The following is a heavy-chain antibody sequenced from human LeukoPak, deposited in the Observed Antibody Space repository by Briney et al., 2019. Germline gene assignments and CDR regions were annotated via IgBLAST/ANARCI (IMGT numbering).Heavy chain of an antibody. CDR2: IHYSGST. D-gene: IGHD4-23*01. Sequence: KTSETLSLTCTVSGGSISSGSHYWGWIRQPPGKGLEWIGAIHYSGSTYYNPSLKSRITISVDTSKNQFSLKLSSVTAADTAVYYCARHGVFGGNLAAFDIWGQGTIVTVSS. J-gene: IGHJ3*02. CDR1: GGSISSGSHY. V-gene: IGHV4-39*01. CDR3: ARHGVFGGNLAAFDI.